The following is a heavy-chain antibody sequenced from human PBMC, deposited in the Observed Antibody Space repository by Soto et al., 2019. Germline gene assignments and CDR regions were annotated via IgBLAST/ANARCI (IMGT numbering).Heavy chain of an antibody. D-gene: IGHD5-12*01. CDR2: IYYRANP. V-gene: IGHV4-59*08. CDR1: GWSINTYY. J-gene: IGHJ4*02. CDR3: ARHYGDGYDYVDY. Sequence: PSETLSLTCTVSGWSINTYYWSWIRQPPGKGLEWIRYIYYRANPNYNPSLKSRVTISQDTSKNQFSLKLSSVTAADTAVYYCARHYGDGYDYVDYWGQGTLVT.